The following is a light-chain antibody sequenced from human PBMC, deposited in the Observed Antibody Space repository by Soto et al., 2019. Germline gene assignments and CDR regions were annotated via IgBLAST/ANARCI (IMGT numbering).Light chain of an antibody. CDR3: QSYDSSLSGAV. Sequence: QPVLTQPPSVSGAPGQRVTISCTGSSSNIGAGYDVHWYQQLPGTAPKLLIYGNSNRPSGVPDRFSGYKSGTSASLAITGRQAEDEADYYCQSYDSSLSGAVFGGGTQLTVL. J-gene: IGLJ7*01. V-gene: IGLV1-40*01. CDR2: GNS. CDR1: SSNIGAGYD.